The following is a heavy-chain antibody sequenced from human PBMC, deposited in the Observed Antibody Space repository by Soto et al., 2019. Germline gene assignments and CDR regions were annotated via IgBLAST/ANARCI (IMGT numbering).Heavy chain of an antibody. D-gene: IGHD3-3*01. Sequence: SETLSLTCTVSGDSISSDYWSWIRQPPGRGLEWIGYIFYSGSTNYNPSLKSRVTMSADRSKNHFSLNLTSVTAADTAVYYCAPIPRVVNDYWGPGTLVTV. V-gene: IGHV4-59*01. CDR3: APIPRVVNDY. J-gene: IGHJ4*02. CDR1: GDSISSDY. CDR2: IFYSGST.